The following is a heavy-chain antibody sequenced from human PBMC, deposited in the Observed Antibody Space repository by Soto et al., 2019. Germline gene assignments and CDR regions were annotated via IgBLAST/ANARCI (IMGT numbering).Heavy chain of an antibody. CDR3: ASLVVVAATGPAEYFQH. CDR1: GGTFSSYA. D-gene: IGHD2-15*01. J-gene: IGHJ1*01. Sequence: SVKVSCKASGGTFSSYATSWVRQAPGQGLEWMGGIIPIFGTANYAQKFQGRATITADKSTSTAYMELSSLRSEDTAVYYCASLVVVAATGPAEYFQHWGQGTLVTVSS. V-gene: IGHV1-69*06. CDR2: IIPIFGTA.